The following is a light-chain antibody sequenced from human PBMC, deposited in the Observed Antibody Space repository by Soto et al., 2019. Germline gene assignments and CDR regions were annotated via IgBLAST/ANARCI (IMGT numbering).Light chain of an antibody. J-gene: IGKJ1*01. V-gene: IGKV3-11*01. CDR3: QQRSKWPRT. CDR1: QSVKTY. CDR2: DVS. Sequence: EIVLTQSPATLSLSPGERATLSCRASQSVKTYLAWYQQKPGQAPRLLIYDVSIRATGIPARFSGSGSGTDFTRTISSLEPEDFADYYCQQRSKWPRTFGQGTKVEI.